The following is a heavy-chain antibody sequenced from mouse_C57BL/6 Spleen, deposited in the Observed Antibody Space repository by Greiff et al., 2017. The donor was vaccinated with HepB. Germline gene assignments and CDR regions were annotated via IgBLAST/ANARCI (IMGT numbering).Heavy chain of an antibody. D-gene: IGHD2-3*01. Sequence: VKVVESGPGLVAPSQSLSITCTVSGFSLTSYAISWVRQPPGKGLEWLGVIWTGGGTNYNSALKSRLSISKDNSKSQVFLKMNSLQTDDTARYYCARDGYHSYYAMDYWGQGTSVTVSS. V-gene: IGHV2-9-1*01. CDR1: GFSLTSYA. CDR3: ARDGYHSYYAMDY. J-gene: IGHJ4*01. CDR2: IWTGGGT.